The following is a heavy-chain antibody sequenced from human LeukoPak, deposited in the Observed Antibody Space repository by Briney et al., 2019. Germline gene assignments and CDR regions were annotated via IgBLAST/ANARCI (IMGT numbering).Heavy chain of an antibody. CDR1: GGSISSSSYY. D-gene: IGHD4-17*01. J-gene: IGHJ5*02. CDR2: IYYSGST. Sequence: SETLSLTCTVSGGSISSSSYYWGWIRQPPGKGLEWIGSIYYSGSTYYNPSLKSRVTISVDTSKNQFSLKLSSVTAADTAVYYCASQVDYGDYRDNWFDPWGQGTLVTVSS. CDR3: ASQVDYGDYRDNWFDP. V-gene: IGHV4-39*07.